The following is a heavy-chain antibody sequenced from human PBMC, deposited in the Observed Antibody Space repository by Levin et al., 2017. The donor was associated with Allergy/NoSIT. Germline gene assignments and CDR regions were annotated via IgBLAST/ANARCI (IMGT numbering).Heavy chain of an antibody. CDR1: GFTFSSYG. CDR2: ISYDGSNK. CDR3: AKLISDYGGNRPFDY. D-gene: IGHD4-23*01. J-gene: IGHJ4*02. Sequence: GESLKISCAASGFTFSSYGMHWVRQAPGKGLEWVAVISYDGSNKYYADSVKGRFTISRDNSKNTLYLQMNSLRAEDTAVYYCAKLISDYGGNRPFDYWGQGTLVTVSS. V-gene: IGHV3-30*18.